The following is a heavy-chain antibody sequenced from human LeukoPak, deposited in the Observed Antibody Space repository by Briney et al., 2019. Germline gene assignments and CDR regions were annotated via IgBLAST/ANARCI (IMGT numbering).Heavy chain of an antibody. Sequence: GGSLRLPCAASGFTFSSYSMNWVRQAPGKGLEWVSSISSSSSYIYYADSVKGRFTISRDNAKNSLYLQMNSLRAEDTAVYYCATPPRGILTGYYDYWGQGTLVTVSS. V-gene: IGHV3-21*01. CDR3: ATPPRGILTGYYDY. CDR1: GFTFSSYS. D-gene: IGHD3-9*01. CDR2: ISSSSSYI. J-gene: IGHJ4*02.